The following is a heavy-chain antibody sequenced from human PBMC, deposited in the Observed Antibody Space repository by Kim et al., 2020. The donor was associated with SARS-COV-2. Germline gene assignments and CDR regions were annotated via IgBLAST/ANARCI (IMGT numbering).Heavy chain of an antibody. Sequence: GGSLRLSCAASGFTFSSYWMSWVRQAPGKGLEWVANIKQDGSEKYYVDSVKGRFTISRDNAKNSLYLQMNSLRAEDTAVYYCARVDGGSYWGYYYYGMDVWGQGTTVTVSS. D-gene: IGHD1-26*01. CDR2: IKQDGSEK. J-gene: IGHJ6*02. V-gene: IGHV3-7*01. CDR1: GFTFSSYW. CDR3: ARVDGGSYWGYYYYGMDV.